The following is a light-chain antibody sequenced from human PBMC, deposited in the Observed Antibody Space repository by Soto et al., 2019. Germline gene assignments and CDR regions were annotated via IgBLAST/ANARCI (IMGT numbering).Light chain of an antibody. V-gene: IGKV3-15*01. CDR3: QQYNNWPST. J-gene: IGKJ1*01. CDR2: GAS. CDR1: QSVGSN. Sequence: EQVMAQSPATLSLSPGARATLSCRASQSVGSNLAWYQQKHGQAPRLLIYGASTRATGIPARFSGSVSGTELTITISSLQSEDCAVYDGQQYNNWPSTFGRGTKVDIK.